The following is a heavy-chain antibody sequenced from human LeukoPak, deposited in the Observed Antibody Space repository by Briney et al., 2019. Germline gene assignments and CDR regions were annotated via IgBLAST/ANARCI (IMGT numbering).Heavy chain of an antibody. Sequence: SETLSLTCTVSGGSISSYYWSRIRQPAGKGLEWIGRIYTSGSTNYNPSLKSRVTMSVDTSKNQFSLKLSSVTAADTAVYYCASLHMTTVTTGGYFDYWGQGTLVTVSS. J-gene: IGHJ4*02. V-gene: IGHV4-4*07. D-gene: IGHD4-17*01. CDR2: IYTSGST. CDR1: GGSISSYY. CDR3: ASLHMTTVTTGGYFDY.